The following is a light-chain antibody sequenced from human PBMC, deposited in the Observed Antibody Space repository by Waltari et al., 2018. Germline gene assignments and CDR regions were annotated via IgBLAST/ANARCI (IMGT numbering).Light chain of an antibody. Sequence: IVFTQSPTPLSLSPGEQSTVSCRASQCVSNYLAWYQQKPGQAPRLLIYDASNRATGIPARFSGSGSGTDFTLTISSLEPEDFAVYYCQQRSNWPPLTFGGGTKVEIK. V-gene: IGKV3-11*01. J-gene: IGKJ4*01. CDR1: QCVSNY. CDR3: QQRSNWPPLT. CDR2: DAS.